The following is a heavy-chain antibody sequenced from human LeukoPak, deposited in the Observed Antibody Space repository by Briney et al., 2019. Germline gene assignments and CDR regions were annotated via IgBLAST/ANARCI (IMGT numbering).Heavy chain of an antibody. CDR3: ARGVAATPYHDY. Sequence: SETLSLTCTVSGGSISSYYWSWIRQPPGKGLEWIGYIYYSGSTNYNPSLKSRVTISVDTSKNQFSLKLSSVTAADTAVYYCARGVAATPYHDYWGQGTLVTVSS. J-gene: IGHJ4*02. CDR1: GGSISSYY. D-gene: IGHD2-15*01. CDR2: IYYSGST. V-gene: IGHV4-59*12.